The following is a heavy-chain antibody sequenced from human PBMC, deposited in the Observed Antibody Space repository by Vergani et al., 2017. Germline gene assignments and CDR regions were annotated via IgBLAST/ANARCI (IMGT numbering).Heavy chain of an antibody. Sequence: EVQLVESGGGLVKPGGSLRLSCAASGFTFSSYSMNWVRQAPGKGLEWVSSISSSSSSIYYADSVKGRFTISRDNAKNSLYLQMNSLRAEDTAVYYCAKLGSIYDILTGYSPFDYWGQGTLVTVSS. V-gene: IGHV3-21*04. J-gene: IGHJ4*02. D-gene: IGHD3-9*01. CDR2: ISSSSSSI. CDR1: GFTFSSYS. CDR3: AKLGSIYDILTGYSPFDY.